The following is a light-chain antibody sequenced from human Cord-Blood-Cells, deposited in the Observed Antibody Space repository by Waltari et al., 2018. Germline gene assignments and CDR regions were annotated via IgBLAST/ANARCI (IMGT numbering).Light chain of an antibody. CDR1: QGISSY. V-gene: IGKV1-8*01. CDR2: AAS. CDR3: QQYYSYPNT. J-gene: IGKJ2*01. Sequence: AIRMTQSTSSFSASTGDRVTFSCRASQGISSYLAWYQQKPGKAPKLLIYAASTLQSGLPSRFSGSGSGTDFTLTISCLQSEDFATYYCQQYYSYPNTFGQGTKLEIK.